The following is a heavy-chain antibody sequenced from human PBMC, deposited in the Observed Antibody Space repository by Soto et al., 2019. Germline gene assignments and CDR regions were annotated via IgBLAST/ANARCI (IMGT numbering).Heavy chain of an antibody. CDR2: ITSSGGTM. Sequence: GSLRLSCAASGFTFSSYEMDWVRQAPGKGLEWVAHITSSGGTMYADSVRGRFTISRDNADNSLYLQMNSLRAEDTAVYYCTKEKSVMYSGYDAFDTWGRGTMVTVSS. V-gene: IGHV3-48*03. CDR3: TKEKSVMYSGYDAFDT. D-gene: IGHD5-12*01. J-gene: IGHJ3*02. CDR1: GFTFSSYE.